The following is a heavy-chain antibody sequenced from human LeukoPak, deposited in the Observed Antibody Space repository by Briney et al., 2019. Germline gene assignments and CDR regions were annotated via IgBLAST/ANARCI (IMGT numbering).Heavy chain of an antibody. Sequence: ASVKVSCKASGYTFTSYGISWVRQAPGQGLEWMGWISAYNGNTNYAQKLQGRVTMTTDTSTSTAYMELRSLRSDDTAVYYCARHLSLGRGPIITLYYFDYWGQGTLVTVSS. CDR2: ISAYNGNT. V-gene: IGHV1-18*01. CDR3: ARHLSLGRGPIITLYYFDY. J-gene: IGHJ4*02. D-gene: IGHD3-10*01. CDR1: GYTFTSYG.